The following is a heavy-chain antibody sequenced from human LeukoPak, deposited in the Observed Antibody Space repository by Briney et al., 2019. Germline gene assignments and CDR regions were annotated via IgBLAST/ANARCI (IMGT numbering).Heavy chain of an antibody. Sequence: TGGSLRLSCAASGFTFGSYAMSWVRQAPGKGLEWVSAISGSSGSTHYADSVKGRFTISRDNSENLLYLQMNSLRAEDTAVYYCAKERRLTTAFDYWGQGTLVTVSS. J-gene: IGHJ4*02. D-gene: IGHD4-17*01. CDR1: GFTFGSYA. V-gene: IGHV3-23*01. CDR2: ISGSSGST. CDR3: AKERRLTTAFDY.